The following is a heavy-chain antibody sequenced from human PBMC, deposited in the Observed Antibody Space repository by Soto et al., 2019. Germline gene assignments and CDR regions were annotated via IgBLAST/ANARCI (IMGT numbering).Heavy chain of an antibody. CDR3: ARHEDHGSLGDLDY. D-gene: IGHD2-21*01. Sequence: QVQLVQSGGGVVQPGRSLRLSCAASGFNFNTYFMHWVRQAPGKGLEWVAMIFPNGRDKEYADSVKGRFTICRDNSNKRVNLQMDSLRLEERGVYYCARHEDHGSLGDLDYWGQRALVTVSS. CDR2: IFPNGRDK. V-gene: IGHV3-30*13. J-gene: IGHJ4*02. CDR1: GFNFNTYF.